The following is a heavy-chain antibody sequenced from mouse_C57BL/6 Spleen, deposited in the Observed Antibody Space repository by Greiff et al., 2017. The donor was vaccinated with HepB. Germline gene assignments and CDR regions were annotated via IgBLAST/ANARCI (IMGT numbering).Heavy chain of an antibody. CDR1: GYSITSGYY. Sequence: VQLKESGPGLVKPSQSLSLTCSVTGYSITSGYYWNWIRQFPGNKLEWMGYISYDGSNNYNPSLKNRISITRDTSKNQFFLKLNSVTTEDTATYYCVRARYFDVWGTGTTVTVSS. CDR3: VRARYFDV. J-gene: IGHJ1*03. V-gene: IGHV3-6*01. CDR2: ISYDGSN.